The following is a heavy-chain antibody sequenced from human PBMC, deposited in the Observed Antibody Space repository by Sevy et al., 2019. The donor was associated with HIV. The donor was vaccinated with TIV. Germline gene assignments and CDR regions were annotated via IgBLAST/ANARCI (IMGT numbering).Heavy chain of an antibody. CDR1: GGSFSGYY. J-gene: IGHJ6*02. CDR2: INHSGST. CDR3: ARRSLIDTAIRMCPVPGMDV. Sequence: PETLSLTCAVYGGSFSGYYWSWIRQPPGKGLEWIGEINHSGSTNYNPSLKSRVTITVDTSKNQFSLKLSSVTAADTAVSYCARRSLIDTAIRMCPVPGMDVWGQGTTVTVSS. D-gene: IGHD5-18*01. V-gene: IGHV4-34*01.